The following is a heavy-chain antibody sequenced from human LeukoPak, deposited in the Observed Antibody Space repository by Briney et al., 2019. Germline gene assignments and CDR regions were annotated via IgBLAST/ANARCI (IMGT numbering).Heavy chain of an antibody. CDR2: ISQDGREK. D-gene: IGHD6-19*01. V-gene: IGHV3-7*03. J-gene: IGHJ4*02. Sequence: GGSLRLSCAASAGFTFSDYCMNWFRQAPGKGLEWVAIISQDGREKLYVDSVKGRFTISRDNANSSLYLKINSLRAEATAVYYCVGGIGWQPDYWGQGTLVTVSS. CDR1: AGFTFSDYC. CDR3: VGGIGWQPDY.